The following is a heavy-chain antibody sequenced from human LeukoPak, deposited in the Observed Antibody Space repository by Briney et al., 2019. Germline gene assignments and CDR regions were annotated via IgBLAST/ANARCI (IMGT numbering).Heavy chain of an antibody. D-gene: IGHD6-13*01. V-gene: IGHV3-30*18. J-gene: IGHJ4*02. CDR3: AKDGPAAAGIDH. Sequence: PGRSLRLSCAASGFTFSSYGMHWVRQAPGKGLEWVAVISYDGSNKYYADSVKGRFTISRDNSKNTLYLQMNSLRAEDTAVYYCAKDGPAAAGIDHWGQGTLVTVSS. CDR2: ISYDGSNK. CDR1: GFTFSSYG.